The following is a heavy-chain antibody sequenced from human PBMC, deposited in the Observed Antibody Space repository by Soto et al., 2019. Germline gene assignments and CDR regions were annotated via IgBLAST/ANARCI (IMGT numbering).Heavy chain of an antibody. Sequence: QVQLVQSGAEVKKPGSSVKVSCKASGGTFSSSAFSWVRQAPGQGLEWMGGIMPIFRTPDYAQKFQGRVTITADESTSTAYMELSSVRSEDTGVYYCARDKDRQQLGGNYYYIMDVWGQGTTVTVSS. CDR2: IMPIFRTP. J-gene: IGHJ6*02. V-gene: IGHV1-69*12. CDR3: ARDKDRQQLGGNYYYIMDV. D-gene: IGHD3-3*02. CDR1: GGTFSSSA.